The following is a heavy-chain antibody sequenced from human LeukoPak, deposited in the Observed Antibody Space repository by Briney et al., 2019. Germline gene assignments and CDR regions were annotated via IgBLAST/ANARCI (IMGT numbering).Heavy chain of an antibody. CDR2: ISYDGSNK. J-gene: IGHJ4*02. CDR1: GFTFSSYA. D-gene: IGHD1-26*01. Sequence: GGSLRLSCAASGFTFSSYAMHWVRQAPGKGLEWVAVISYDGSNKYYADSVKGRFTISRDNSKNTLYLQMNSLRAEDTAVYYCARDQGSGSYLDYWGQGTLVTVSS. V-gene: IGHV3-30-3*01. CDR3: ARDQGSGSYLDY.